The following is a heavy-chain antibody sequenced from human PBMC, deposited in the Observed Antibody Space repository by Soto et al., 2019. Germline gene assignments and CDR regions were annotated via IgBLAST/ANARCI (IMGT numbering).Heavy chain of an antibody. Sequence: PGESLKISCKGSGYSFTSYWIGWVRQMPGKGLEWMGIIYPGDPDTRYSPSFQGQVTISADKSISTAYLQWSSLKASDTAMYYCARTQQGVYYYYGMDVWGQGTTVTVSS. D-gene: IGHD6-13*01. CDR3: ARTQQGVYYYYGMDV. CDR1: GYSFTSYW. V-gene: IGHV5-51*01. J-gene: IGHJ6*02. CDR2: IYPGDPDT.